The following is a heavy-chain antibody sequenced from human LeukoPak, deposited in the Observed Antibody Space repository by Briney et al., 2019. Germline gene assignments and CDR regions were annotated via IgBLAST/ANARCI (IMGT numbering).Heavy chain of an antibody. V-gene: IGHV1-24*01. J-gene: IGHJ5*02. D-gene: IGHD3-3*01. CDR3: APLDFWVPST. Sequence: ASVKVSCKVSGYTLNELSIHWVRQAAGKGLEWMGGFDPEYGETVYAQKFQGRVTVAEDTSTDTAYMELSSLRSEDTAVYYCAPLDFWVPSTWGQGTLVTVSS. CDR2: FDPEYGET. CDR1: GYTLNELS.